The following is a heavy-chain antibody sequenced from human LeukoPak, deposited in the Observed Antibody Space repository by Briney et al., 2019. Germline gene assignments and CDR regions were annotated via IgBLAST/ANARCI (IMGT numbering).Heavy chain of an antibody. D-gene: IGHD3-22*01. V-gene: IGHV4-31*03. CDR3: AGSDSSGYYRDAFDI. CDR1: GGSISSGGYY. CDR2: IYYSGST. J-gene: IGHJ3*02. Sequence: SETLFLTCTVSGGSISSGGYYWSWIRQHPGKGLEWIGYIYYSGSTYYNPSLKSRVTISVDTSKNQFSLKLSSVTAADTAVYYCAGSDSSGYYRDAFDIWGQGTMVTVSS.